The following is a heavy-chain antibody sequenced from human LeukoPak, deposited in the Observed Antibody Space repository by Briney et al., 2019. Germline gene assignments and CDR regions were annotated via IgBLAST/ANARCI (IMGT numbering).Heavy chain of an antibody. D-gene: IGHD3-3*01. CDR2: IYYSGST. CDR1: GGSISSHY. J-gene: IGHJ4*02. CDR3: ARDLGSQDFWSGYYDY. V-gene: IGHV4-59*11. Sequence: SETLSLTCTVSGGSISSHYWSWIRQPPGEGLEWIGYIYYSGSTNYNPSLKSRVTISVDTSKNQFSLKLSSVTAADTAVYYCARDLGSQDFWSGYYDYWGQGTLVTVSS.